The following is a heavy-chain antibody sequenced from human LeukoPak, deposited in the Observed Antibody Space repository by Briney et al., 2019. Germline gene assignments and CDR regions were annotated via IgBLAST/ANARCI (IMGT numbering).Heavy chain of an antibody. CDR3: ARGLWLVAYNWFDP. D-gene: IGHD5-12*01. CDR1: GYTFTSYD. J-gene: IGHJ5*02. CDR2: MNPNSGNT. V-gene: IGHV1-8*01. Sequence: ASVKVSCKASGYTFTSYDINWVRQATGQGLEWMGWMNPNSGNTGYAQKFQGRVTMTRNTSISTAYMELCSLRSEDTAVYYCARGLWLVAYNWFDPWGQGTLVTVSS.